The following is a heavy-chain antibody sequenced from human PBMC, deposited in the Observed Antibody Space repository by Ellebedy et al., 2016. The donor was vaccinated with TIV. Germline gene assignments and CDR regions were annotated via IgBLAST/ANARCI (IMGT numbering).Heavy chain of an antibody. CDR2: INPSVGST. CDR3: ARARSSGWLHTPDY. Sequence: AASVKVSCKASGYTFTSYFMHWVRQAPGQGLEWMGIINPSVGSTTYAQKVQGRVTMTRDTSTSTVYMELSSLRSEDTAVYYCARARSSGWLHTPDYWGQGTLVTVSS. V-gene: IGHV1-46*04. D-gene: IGHD6-19*01. J-gene: IGHJ4*02. CDR1: GYTFTSYF.